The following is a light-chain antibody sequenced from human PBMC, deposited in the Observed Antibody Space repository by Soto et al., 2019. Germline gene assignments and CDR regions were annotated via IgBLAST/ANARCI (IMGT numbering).Light chain of an antibody. J-gene: IGKJ4*01. V-gene: IGKV3-20*01. Sequence: EIELTQSPGTLSVSPGERATVSCMASQTVSSGFLAWYQQKVGQAPRLLIYGASTRATGIPDRFSGSGSGTDFTLTIDRLEPEDFAVYYCHQYYSSPTTFGGGTKVDIK. CDR3: HQYYSSPTT. CDR1: QTVSSGF. CDR2: GAS.